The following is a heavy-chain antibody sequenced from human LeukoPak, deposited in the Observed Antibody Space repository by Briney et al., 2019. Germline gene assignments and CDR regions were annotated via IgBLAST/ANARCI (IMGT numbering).Heavy chain of an antibody. CDR2: IYYSGST. CDR1: GGSISSYY. CDR3: ARDAGTMVRGVIIGAFDI. V-gene: IGHV4-59*01. Sequence: KTSETLSLTCTVSGGSISSYYWSWIRQPPGKGLEWIRYIYYSGSTNYNPSLKSRVTISVDTSKNQFSLKLSSVTAADTAVYYCARDAGTMVRGVIIGAFDIWGQGTMVTVSS. D-gene: IGHD3-10*01. J-gene: IGHJ3*02.